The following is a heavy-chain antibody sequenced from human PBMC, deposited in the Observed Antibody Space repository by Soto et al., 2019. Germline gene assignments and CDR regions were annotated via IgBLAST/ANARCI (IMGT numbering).Heavy chain of an antibody. J-gene: IGHJ5*02. D-gene: IGHD6-6*01. CDR3: ANTEYSSSSCWFDP. V-gene: IGHV1-69*13. Sequence: SVTVRCSGSGVTFMSYAIMLGPHAPGSGLEWMVVIIPIFGTANYAQKFQGRVTITADESTSTAYMELTSLRSEDTAGDDCANTEYSSSSCWFDPWAPANLVTVS. CDR1: GVTFMSYA. CDR2: IIPIFGTA.